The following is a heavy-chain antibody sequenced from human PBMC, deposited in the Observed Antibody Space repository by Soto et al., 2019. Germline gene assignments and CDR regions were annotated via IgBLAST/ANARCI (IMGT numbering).Heavy chain of an antibody. Sequence: GGSLRLSCAASGFTFSDYYMSWIRQAPGKGLEWVSSISSSSSYIYYADSVKGRFTISRDNAKNSLYLQMNSLRAEDTAVYYCARAQIDIVVVPAAQKSEYFQHWGQGTLVTVSS. CDR3: ARAQIDIVVVPAAQKSEYFQH. J-gene: IGHJ1*01. CDR2: ISSSSSYI. D-gene: IGHD2-2*01. V-gene: IGHV3-11*06. CDR1: GFTFSDYY.